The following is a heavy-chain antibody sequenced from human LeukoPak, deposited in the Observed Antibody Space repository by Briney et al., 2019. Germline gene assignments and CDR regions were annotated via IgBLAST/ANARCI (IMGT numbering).Heavy chain of an antibody. D-gene: IGHD5-12*01. V-gene: IGHV3-66*01. CDR2: IYSGGST. Sequence: GGSLRLSCAASGFTVSSNYMSWVRQAPGKGLEWVSVIYSGGSTYYADSVKGRFTISRDNSKNTLYLQMNSLRAEDTAVYYCARFLYSGYDLFDYWGQGTLVTVSS. J-gene: IGHJ4*02. CDR3: ARFLYSGYDLFDY. CDR1: GFTVSSNY.